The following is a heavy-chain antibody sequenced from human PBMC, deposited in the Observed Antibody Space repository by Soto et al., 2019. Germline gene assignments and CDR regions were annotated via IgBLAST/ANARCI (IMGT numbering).Heavy chain of an antibody. CDR3: ARYTVTTGPGWFDP. CDR2: TRNKANSYTT. V-gene: IGHV3-72*01. CDR1: GFTFSDHY. J-gene: IGHJ5*02. Sequence: PGGSLRLSCAASGFTFSDHYMDWVRQAPGKGLEWVGRTRNKANSYTTEYAASVKGRFTISRDDSKNSLYLQMNSLKTEDTAVYYCARYTVTTGPGWFDPWGQGTLVTVSS. D-gene: IGHD4-17*01.